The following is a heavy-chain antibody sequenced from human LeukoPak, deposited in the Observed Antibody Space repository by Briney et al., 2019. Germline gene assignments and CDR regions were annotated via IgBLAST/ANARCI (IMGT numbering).Heavy chain of an antibody. CDR1: GFTFSSYS. J-gene: IGHJ6*02. CDR2: ISSSSSYI. D-gene: IGHD3-10*01. Sequence: IPGGSLRLSCAASGFTFSSYSMNWVRQAPGKGLEWVSSISSSSSYIYYADSVKGRFTISRDNSKNTLYLQMNSLRAEDTAVYYCARDRAGMDVWGQGTTVTVSS. CDR3: ARDRAGMDV. V-gene: IGHV3-21*01.